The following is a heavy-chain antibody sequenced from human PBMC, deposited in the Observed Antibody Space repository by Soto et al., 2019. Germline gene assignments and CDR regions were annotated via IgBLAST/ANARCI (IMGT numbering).Heavy chain of an antibody. D-gene: IGHD6-13*01. CDR3: ARHRGQQLVQPFDY. CDR2: IYYSGST. CDR1: GGSISSSSYY. Sequence: PSETLSLNCTVWGGSISSSSYYWGWIRQPSGKGLEWIGSIYYSGSTYYNPSLKSRVTISVDTSKNQFSLKLSSVTAADTAVYYCARHRGQQLVQPFDYWGQGTLVTVSS. V-gene: IGHV4-39*01. J-gene: IGHJ4*02.